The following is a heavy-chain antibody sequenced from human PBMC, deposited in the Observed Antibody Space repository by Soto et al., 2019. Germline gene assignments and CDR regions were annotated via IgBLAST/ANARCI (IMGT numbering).Heavy chain of an antibody. J-gene: IGHJ6*02. CDR2: IWYDGSNK. CDR3: ARDGTTVTRGYYYYYGMDV. Sequence: SLRLSCAASGFTFSSYGMHWVRQAPGKGLEWVAVIWYDGSNKYYADSVKGRFTISRDNSKNTLYLQMNSLRAEDTAVYYCARDGTTVTRGYYYYYGMDVWGQGTTVTVSS. CDR1: GFTFSSYG. V-gene: IGHV3-33*01. D-gene: IGHD4-4*01.